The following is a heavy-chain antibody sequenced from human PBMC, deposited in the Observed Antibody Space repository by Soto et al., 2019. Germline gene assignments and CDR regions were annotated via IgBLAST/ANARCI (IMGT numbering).Heavy chain of an antibody. V-gene: IGHV4-34*01. CDR3: ARARFSQWSQDYYGLDV. D-gene: IGHD3-3*01. CDR1: GSLPVGSLSTYF. CDR2: INHSGSP. J-gene: IGHJ6*02. Sequence: SETLSLTCGLSGSLPVGSLSTYFWTWIRQPPGKGPEWIGEINHSGSPNYSPSLRGRVTISLDTSKKQFSLNLSSVTAADTAVYFCARARFSQWSQDYYGLDVWGQGTTVTVSS.